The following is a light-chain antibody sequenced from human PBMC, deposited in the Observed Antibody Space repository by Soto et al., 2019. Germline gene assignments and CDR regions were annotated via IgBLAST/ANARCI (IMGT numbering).Light chain of an antibody. CDR1: QSVSSK. J-gene: IGKJ4*01. V-gene: IGKV3-15*01. Sequence: VMTQSPATLSVSPGERATLSCRASQSVSSKLAWYQQKPGQAPRHLIYGAYNRATGIPARFSGSGSGTEFTLTISSLQSEDFAVYYCQQYHQWPLSFGGGTKVEIK. CDR2: GAY. CDR3: QQYHQWPLS.